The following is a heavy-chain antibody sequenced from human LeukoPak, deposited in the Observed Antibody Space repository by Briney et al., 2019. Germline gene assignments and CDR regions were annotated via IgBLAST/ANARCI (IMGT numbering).Heavy chain of an antibody. CDR3: ATQRGSYLWGTDFDY. Sequence: GASVKVSCKASGYTXTGYYMHWVRQAPGQGLEWMGWINPNSGDTKYSQKFLGRVTMTRDTSIRTAYMELTRLRSDDTAVYYCATQRGSYLWGTDFDYWGQGTLVTVSS. CDR2: INPNSGDT. CDR1: GYTXTGYY. J-gene: IGHJ4*02. V-gene: IGHV1-2*02. D-gene: IGHD3-16*01.